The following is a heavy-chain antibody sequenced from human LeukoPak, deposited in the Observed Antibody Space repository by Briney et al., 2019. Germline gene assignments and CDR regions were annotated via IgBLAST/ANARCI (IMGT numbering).Heavy chain of an antibody. D-gene: IGHD3-10*02. CDR1: GGSFSGYY. CDR2: INHSGST. J-gene: IGHJ4*02. CDR3: ARDMHYYVPCDY. V-gene: IGHV4-34*01. Sequence: SETLSLTCAVYGGSFSGYYWSWIRQPPGKGLEWIGEINHSGSTNYNPSLKSRVTISVDTSKDQFSLKLSSVTAADTAVYYCARDMHYYVPCDYWGQGTLVTVSS.